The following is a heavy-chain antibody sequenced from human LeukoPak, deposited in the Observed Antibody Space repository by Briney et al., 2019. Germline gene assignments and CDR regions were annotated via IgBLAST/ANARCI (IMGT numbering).Heavy chain of an antibody. J-gene: IGHJ4*02. CDR2: IYSGGST. CDR3: ARRYGYNYEGFDS. V-gene: IGHV3-53*01. D-gene: IGHD5-24*01. Sequence: GGSLRLSCAASGFTVSSNYMSWVRQAPGKGLEWVSVIYSGGSTCYADSVKGRFTISRDNSKNTLYLQMNSLRAEDTAVYYCARRYGYNYEGFDSWGQGTLVTVSS. CDR1: GFTVSSNY.